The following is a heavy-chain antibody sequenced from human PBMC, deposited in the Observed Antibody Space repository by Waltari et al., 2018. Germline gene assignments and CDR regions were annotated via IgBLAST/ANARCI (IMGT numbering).Heavy chain of an antibody. CDR3: AKSVTGPNSGFDY. CDR2: IYSGGSST. CDR1: GSTFSSYA. D-gene: IGHD2-21*02. V-gene: IGHV3-23*03. J-gene: IGHJ4*02. Sequence: EVQLLESGGGLVQPGGYLRLSCAASGSTFSSYAMSWVRQAPGKGLEWVSVIYSGGSSTYYADSVKGRFTISRDNSKNTLYLQMNSLRAEDTAVYYCAKSVTGPNSGFDYWGQGTLVTVSS.